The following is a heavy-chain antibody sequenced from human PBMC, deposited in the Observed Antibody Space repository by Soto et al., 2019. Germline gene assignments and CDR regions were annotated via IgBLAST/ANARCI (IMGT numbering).Heavy chain of an antibody. V-gene: IGHV3-11*05. CDR3: ARDAADGDAFDI. CDR2: ISPGSRYP. J-gene: IGHJ3*02. Sequence: GGSLRLSCAGSGFTFGDSYMSWIRQAPGKGLEWLSYISPGSRYPAYADSVKGRFTISRDNSKNTLYLQMNSLRAEDTAVYYCARDAADGDAFDIWGQGTMVTVSS. D-gene: IGHD6-25*01. CDR1: GFTFGDSY.